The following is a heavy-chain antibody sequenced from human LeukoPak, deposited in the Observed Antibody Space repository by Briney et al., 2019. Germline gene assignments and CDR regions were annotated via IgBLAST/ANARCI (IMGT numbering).Heavy chain of an antibody. CDR2: ISAYNGNT. Sequence: ASVKVSCKASGYTFTSYGISWVRQAPGQGLEWMGWISAYNGNTNYAQKLQGRVTMTTDTSTSTAYMELRSLRSDDTAVYYCAQGSILTGYYTESLDYWGQGTLVTVSS. CDR3: AQGSILTGYYTESLDY. J-gene: IGHJ4*02. D-gene: IGHD3-9*01. V-gene: IGHV1-18*01. CDR1: GYTFTSYG.